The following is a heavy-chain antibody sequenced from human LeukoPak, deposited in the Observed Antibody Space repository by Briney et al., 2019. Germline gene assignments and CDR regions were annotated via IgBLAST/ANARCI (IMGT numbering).Heavy chain of an antibody. CDR2: IYSNGIT. J-gene: IGHJ6*03. CDR1: DGSISSYF. Sequence: SETLCLTCTVSDGSISSYFWTWIRQPAGKGLEWIGRIYSNGITNYNPSLKSRVTMSIDTSKKEFSLKLSSVTAADTAIYYCASSSNFYYYYMDVWGKGTTVTVSS. CDR3: ASSSNFYYYYMDV. V-gene: IGHV4-4*07.